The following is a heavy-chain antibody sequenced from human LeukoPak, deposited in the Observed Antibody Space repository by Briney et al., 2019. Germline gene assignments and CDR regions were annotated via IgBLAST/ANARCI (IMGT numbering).Heavy chain of an antibody. V-gene: IGHV3-23*01. Sequence: GGSLRLSCAPSGFTFNSYATSWVRQAPEKGLEWVATISGSGGGTYYADSVKGRFTISRDDSKNTLYLQMNSLRAEDTAVYYCAKDLGRYRNNYFDYWGQGTLVTVSS. CDR2: ISGSGGGT. D-gene: IGHD1-26*01. CDR3: AKDLGRYRNNYFDY. J-gene: IGHJ4*02. CDR1: GFTFNSYA.